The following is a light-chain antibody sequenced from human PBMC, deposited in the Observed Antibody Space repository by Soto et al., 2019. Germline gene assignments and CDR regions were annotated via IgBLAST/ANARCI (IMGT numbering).Light chain of an antibody. CDR1: QGMSTY. J-gene: IGKJ4*01. V-gene: IGKV1-9*01. CDR2: SAS. CDR3: QQLNGYQLA. Sequence: DIPLTQSPSFLSASVGDTVTITCRASQGMSTYLAWYQQKPGKVPKLLIRSASTLQSGVPPRFSGGGSGTEFTLTISNLQPDDSGIYYCQQLNGYQLAFGGGTNVEIK.